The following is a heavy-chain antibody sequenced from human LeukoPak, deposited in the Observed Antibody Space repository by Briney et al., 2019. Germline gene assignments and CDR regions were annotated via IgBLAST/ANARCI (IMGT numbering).Heavy chain of an antibody. V-gene: IGHV3-64D*06. CDR3: VRGTGY. CDR1: GFTFSTYV. CDR2: ISSNGDNT. Sequence: GGSLRLSCSVPGFTFSTYVMHCVRQAPGKGLEYVSAISSNGDNTYYADSVKGRFTISRDNSKNTLYLQMSSLRPDDTAVYFCVRGTGYWGQGTLVTVSS. J-gene: IGHJ4*02.